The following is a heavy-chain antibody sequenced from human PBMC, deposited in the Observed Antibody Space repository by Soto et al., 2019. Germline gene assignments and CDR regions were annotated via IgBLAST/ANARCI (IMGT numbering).Heavy chain of an antibody. CDR2: IWYDGSNK. CDR1: GFTFSSYG. Sequence: PGGSLRLSCAASGFTFSSYGMHWVRQAPGKGLEWVAVIWYDGSNKYYADSVKGRFTISRDNSKNTLYLQMNSLRAEDTAVYYCARDTYYYDSSGPPRYWGQGTLVTVSS. CDR3: ARDTYYYDSSGPPRY. D-gene: IGHD3-22*01. V-gene: IGHV3-33*01. J-gene: IGHJ4*02.